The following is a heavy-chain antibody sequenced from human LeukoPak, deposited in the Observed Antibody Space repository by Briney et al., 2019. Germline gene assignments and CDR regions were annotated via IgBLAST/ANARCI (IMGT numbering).Heavy chain of an antibody. Sequence: PGGSLRLSCAASGFTFSSYAMHWVRQAPGKGLEWVAVISYDGSNKYYADSVKGRFTISRDNSKNTLYLQMNSLSAEDTAVYYCARKAVTGSGPAHFDYWGQGTLVTVSS. CDR1: GFTFSSYA. J-gene: IGHJ4*02. D-gene: IGHD6-19*01. V-gene: IGHV3-30-3*01. CDR2: ISYDGSNK. CDR3: ARKAVTGSGPAHFDY.